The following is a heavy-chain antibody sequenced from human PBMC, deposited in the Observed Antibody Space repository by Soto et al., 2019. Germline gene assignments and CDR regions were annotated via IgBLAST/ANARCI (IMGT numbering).Heavy chain of an antibody. CDR2: ISYDGHDK. J-gene: IGHJ4*02. V-gene: IGHV3-30-3*01. CDR1: GFTFSTHS. CDR3: ARGYPYYYGSGTMFYSDY. Sequence: QVQLVESGGGVVQPGRSLRLPCAASGFTFSTHSMHWVRQAPGKGLEWVTYISYDGHDKYYADSVKGRFTVSRDNSKSTLYLQVNSLTIEDSAVYHCARGYPYYYGSGTMFYSDYWGQGTLVTVSS. D-gene: IGHD3-10*01.